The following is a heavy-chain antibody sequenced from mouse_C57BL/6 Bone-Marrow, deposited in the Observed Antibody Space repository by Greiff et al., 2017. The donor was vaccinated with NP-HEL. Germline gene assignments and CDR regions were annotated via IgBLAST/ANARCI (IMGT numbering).Heavy chain of an antibody. D-gene: IGHD1-1*01. V-gene: IGHV1-61*01. CDR1: GYTFTSYW. Sequence: QVQLQQPGAELVRPGSSVKLSCKASGYTFTSYWMDWVKQRPGQGLEWIGNIYPSDSETHYNQKFKDKATLTVDKSSSTAYMQLSSLTSEDSAVYYCARRGLYYGSSYDYAMDYWGQGTTLTVSS. CDR2: IYPSDSET. CDR3: ARRGLYYGSSYDYAMDY. J-gene: IGHJ2*01.